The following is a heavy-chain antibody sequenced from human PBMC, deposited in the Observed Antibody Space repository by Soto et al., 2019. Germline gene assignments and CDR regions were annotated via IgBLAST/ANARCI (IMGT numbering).Heavy chain of an antibody. CDR1: GGTFSGYC. D-gene: IGHD4-17*01. J-gene: IGHJ4*02. Sequence: PSETLCLTCAVYGGTFSGYCWSWIRQPPGKGLEWIGEINHSGSTNYNPSLKSRVTISVDTSKNQFSLKLSSVTAADTAVYYCARGPPLTSTVPFDYWGQGTLVTVSS. V-gene: IGHV4-34*01. CDR3: ARGPPLTSTVPFDY. CDR2: INHSGST.